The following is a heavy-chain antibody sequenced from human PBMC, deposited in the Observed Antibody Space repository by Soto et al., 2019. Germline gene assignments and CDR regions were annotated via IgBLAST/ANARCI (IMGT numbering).Heavy chain of an antibody. CDR3: TTEEDSGSYRNSN. V-gene: IGHV3-15*07. J-gene: IGHJ1*01. Sequence: GGSLRLSCAASGFTFSNAWMNWVRQAPGKGLEWVGRIKSKTDGGTTDYAAPVKGRFTISRDDSKNTLYLQMNSLKTEDTAVYYCTTEEDSGSYRNSNWGQGTLVTVSS. CDR1: GFTFSNAW. D-gene: IGHD1-26*01. CDR2: IKSKTDGGTT.